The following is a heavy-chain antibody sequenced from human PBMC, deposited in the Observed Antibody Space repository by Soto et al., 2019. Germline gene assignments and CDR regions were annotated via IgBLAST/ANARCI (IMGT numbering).Heavy chain of an antibody. D-gene: IGHD6-19*01. J-gene: IGHJ4*02. Sequence: QVELQESGPGLVKPSETLSLTCTVSGGSISNYYWSWIRQPPGKGLEWIGYIYYSGSTNYNPSLNSRVAISVDTSKRQFSLKLSSVTAADTAEYYCARHGWWRDSSGWYSIFDYWGQGILVTVSS. CDR3: ARHGWWRDSSGWYSIFDY. V-gene: IGHV4-59*08. CDR1: GGSISNYY. CDR2: IYYSGST.